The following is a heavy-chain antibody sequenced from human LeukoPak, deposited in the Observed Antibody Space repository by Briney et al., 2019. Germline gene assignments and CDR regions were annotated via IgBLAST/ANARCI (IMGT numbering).Heavy chain of an antibody. Sequence: SETLSLTCTVSGGSISSYYWSWIRQPPGKGLEWIGYISYSGSTNYNPSLKSRVTISVDTSKNQFSLMLSSVTATDTAVYYCARRGSSSSLDYWGQGTLVTVSS. CDR2: ISYSGST. D-gene: IGHD6-6*01. V-gene: IGHV4-59*08. CDR3: ARRGSSSSLDY. CDR1: GGSISSYY. J-gene: IGHJ4*02.